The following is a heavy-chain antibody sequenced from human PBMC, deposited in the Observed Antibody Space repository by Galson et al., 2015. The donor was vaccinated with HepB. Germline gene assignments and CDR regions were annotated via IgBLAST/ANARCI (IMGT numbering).Heavy chain of an antibody. CDR1: GFTFSGYA. V-gene: IGHV3-23*01. D-gene: IGHD1-26*01. CDR3: LMGYYFDY. J-gene: IGHJ4*02. Sequence: SLRLSCAASGFTFSGYAMSWVRQAPGTGLEWASTVSNDGGTPYYADFVKGRFTISRDNSKNTLYLQMNSLRAEDTAVYYCLMGYYFDYWGQGTLVTVSS. CDR2: VSNDGGTP.